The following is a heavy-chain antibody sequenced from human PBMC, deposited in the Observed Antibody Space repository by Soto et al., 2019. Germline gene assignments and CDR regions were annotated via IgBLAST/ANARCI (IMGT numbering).Heavy chain of an antibody. CDR1: GGSFSGYY. D-gene: IGHD5-12*01. CDR2: INHSGST. CDR3: ARRIVATIPDLDY. Sequence: SETLSLTCAVYGGSFSGYYWSWIRQPPGKGLEWIGEINHSGSTNYNPSLKSRVTISVDTSKNQFSLKLSSVTAADTAVYYCARRIVATIPDLDYWGQGTLVTVSS. V-gene: IGHV4-34*01. J-gene: IGHJ4*02.